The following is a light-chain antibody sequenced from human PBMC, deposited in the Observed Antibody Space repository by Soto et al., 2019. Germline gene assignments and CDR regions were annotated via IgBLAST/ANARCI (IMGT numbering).Light chain of an antibody. V-gene: IGKV3D-20*01. CDR3: QHYYDTPGT. CDR1: QIVKNRY. CDR2: DAS. Sequence: EIVLTQSPATLWLSPGEIATLSCGASQIVKNRYVAWYQQKPGLAPRLLIYDASTRATGIPDRFSGSGSGXDFXXTXXRLXPGXXXXXYCQHYYDTPGTFGQGTRLEIK. J-gene: IGKJ5*01.